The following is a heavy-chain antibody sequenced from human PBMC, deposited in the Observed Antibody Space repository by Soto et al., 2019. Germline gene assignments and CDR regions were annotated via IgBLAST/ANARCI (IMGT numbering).Heavy chain of an antibody. CDR3: ARGGGYCSSTSCPHDAFDI. D-gene: IGHD2-2*03. CDR2: IYYSGST. Sequence: SETLSLTCTVSGGSISSGGYYWSWIRQHPGKGLEWIGYIYYSGSTYYNPSLKRRVTISVDTSKNQFSLKLSSVTAADTAVYYCARGGGYCSSTSCPHDAFDIWGQGTMVTVSS. J-gene: IGHJ3*02. V-gene: IGHV4-31*03. CDR1: GGSISSGGYY.